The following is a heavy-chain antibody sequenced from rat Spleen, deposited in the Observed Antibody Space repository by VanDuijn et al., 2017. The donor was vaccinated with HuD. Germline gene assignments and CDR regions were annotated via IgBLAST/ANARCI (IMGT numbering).Heavy chain of an antibody. CDR3: ATYTNYYFEH. CDR1: GFTFSNYG. J-gene: IGHJ2*01. V-gene: IGHV5-19*01. CDR2: ISPSGDST. Sequence: EVQLVESGGGLVQPGRSLKLSCAASGFTFSNYGMHWIRQAPTKGLEWVASISPSGDSTYYRDSVKGRFTISRDNAKSTLYLQMDSLRSEDTATYYCATYTNYYFEHWGQGVMVTVSS. D-gene: IGHD1-10*01.